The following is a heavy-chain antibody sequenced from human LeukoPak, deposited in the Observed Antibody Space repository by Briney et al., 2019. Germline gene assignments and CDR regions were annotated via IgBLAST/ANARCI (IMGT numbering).Heavy chain of an antibody. CDR2: IKQDGSEK. Sequence: GGSLRLSCAASGFTFSSYWISWVRQAPGKGLEWVANIKQDGSEKYYVDSVKGRFTISRDNAKNSLYLQMNSLRAEDTAVYYCARDHSGYDPYFDYWGQGTLVTVSS. CDR1: GFTFSSYW. D-gene: IGHD5-12*01. V-gene: IGHV3-7*01. J-gene: IGHJ4*02. CDR3: ARDHSGYDPYFDY.